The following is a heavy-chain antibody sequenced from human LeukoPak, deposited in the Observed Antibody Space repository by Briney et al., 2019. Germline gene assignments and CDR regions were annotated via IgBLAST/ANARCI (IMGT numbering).Heavy chain of an antibody. J-gene: IGHJ4*02. CDR1: GFTFSNYG. CDR2: ITGSGGST. D-gene: IGHD3-10*01. CDR3: AKDRATYYYGSGSYPL. Sequence: GGSLRLSCAASGFTFSNYGLSWVRQAPGKGLEWVSGITGSGGSTYYADSVKGRFTISRDNSKNTLYLQMNSLRAEDTAVYYCAKDRATYYYGSGSYPLWGRGTLVTVSS. V-gene: IGHV3-23*01.